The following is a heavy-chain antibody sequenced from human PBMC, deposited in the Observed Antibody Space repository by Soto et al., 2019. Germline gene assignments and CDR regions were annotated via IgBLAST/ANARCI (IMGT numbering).Heavy chain of an antibody. D-gene: IGHD3-10*01. CDR2: IYWDDDK. J-gene: IGHJ5*02. CDR3: AYRRGDGSGSSNWFDH. V-gene: IGHV2-5*02. Sequence: QITLKESGPTLVKPTQTLTLTCTFSGFSLDTIGVGVGWFRQPPGKALDWLALIYWDDDKRFSPSLKTRMTITKDTSKNQVVLTMTNMNPVDTATYFCAYRRGDGSGSSNWFDHWGPGTLVTVSS. CDR1: GFSLDTIGVG.